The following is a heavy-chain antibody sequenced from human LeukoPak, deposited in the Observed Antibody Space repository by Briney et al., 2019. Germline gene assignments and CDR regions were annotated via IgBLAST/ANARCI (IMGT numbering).Heavy chain of an antibody. CDR3: ARGSGYYDSRGDY. V-gene: IGHV4-59*01. J-gene: IGHJ4*02. CDR1: GGSISRYY. Sequence: SETLSLTCTVSGGSISRYYWSWIRQPPGKRLEWIGYIHYTGNTNYNNPSLKSRVTISVDTSKNQFSLRLSSVTAADTALYYCARGSGYYDSRGDYWGQGTLVTVSS. D-gene: IGHD3-22*01. CDR2: IHYTGNT.